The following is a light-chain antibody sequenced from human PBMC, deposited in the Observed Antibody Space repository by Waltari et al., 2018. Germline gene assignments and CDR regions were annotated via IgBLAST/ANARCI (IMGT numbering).Light chain of an antibody. V-gene: IGLV2-8*01. Sequence: QSALTQPPSASGSPGQSVTISYTGTTSDVGGYNYVSWYQQHPGKAPKLIISEVTKRPSGVPDRFSGSKSGNTASLTVSGLHAEDEADYYCSSDANSNTVVFGGGTRLTVL. CDR2: EVT. CDR1: TSDVGGYNY. J-gene: IGLJ2*01. CDR3: SSDANSNTVV.